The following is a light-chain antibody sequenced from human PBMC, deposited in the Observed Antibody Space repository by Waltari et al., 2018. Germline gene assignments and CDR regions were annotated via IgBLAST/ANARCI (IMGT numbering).Light chain of an antibody. CDR2: GAS. Sequence: EIVLTQSPGTLSLSPGDRATLSCRASQSVGRTLTWYQQKPGQAPRLLISGASSRATDIPDRFSGSGSGTDFSLTISRLEPEDFAVYYCQHYVRLPVTFGQGTKVEIK. V-gene: IGKV3-20*01. CDR3: QHYVRLPVT. J-gene: IGKJ1*01. CDR1: QSVGRT.